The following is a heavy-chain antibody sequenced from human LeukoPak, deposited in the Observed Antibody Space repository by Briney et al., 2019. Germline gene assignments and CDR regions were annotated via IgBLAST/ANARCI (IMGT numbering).Heavy chain of an antibody. CDR2: ISSSSSYI. CDR3: ATPLHTALDY. Sequence: GGSLRLSCAASGFTFSSYSMNWVRQAPGKGLEWVSSISSSSSYIYYADSVKGRFTISRDNAKNSLYLQMNSLRAEDTAVYYCATPLHTALDYWGQGTLVTVSS. D-gene: IGHD2-2*02. J-gene: IGHJ4*02. V-gene: IGHV3-21*01. CDR1: GFTFSSYS.